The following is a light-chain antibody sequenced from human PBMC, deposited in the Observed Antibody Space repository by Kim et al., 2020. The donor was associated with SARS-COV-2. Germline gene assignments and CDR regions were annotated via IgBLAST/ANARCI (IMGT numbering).Light chain of an antibody. Sequence: QSALTQPASVSGSPGQSITISCTGTSRDVGGYNYVSWYQQHPDKAPKLIIYDVSNRPSGVSNRFSGSKSGNTASLTISGLQAEDEADYYCSSFTSTNTWVFGGGAQLTV. CDR3: SSFTSTNTWV. CDR1: SRDVGGYNY. V-gene: IGLV2-14*03. CDR2: DVS. J-gene: IGLJ3*02.